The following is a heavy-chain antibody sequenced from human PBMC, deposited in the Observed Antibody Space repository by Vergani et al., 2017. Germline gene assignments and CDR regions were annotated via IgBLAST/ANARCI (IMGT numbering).Heavy chain of an antibody. V-gene: IGHV3-30*18. Sequence: QVQLVESGGGVVQPGRSLRLSCAASGFTFSSYGMHWVRQAPGKGLEWVAVISYDGSNKYYADSVKGRFTISRDNSKNTLYLQMNSLRAEDTAVYYCAKARAGMATIRYYFDYWGQGTLVTVSS. CDR1: GFTFSSYG. D-gene: IGHD5-24*01. J-gene: IGHJ4*02. CDR2: ISYDGSNK. CDR3: AKARAGMATIRYYFDY.